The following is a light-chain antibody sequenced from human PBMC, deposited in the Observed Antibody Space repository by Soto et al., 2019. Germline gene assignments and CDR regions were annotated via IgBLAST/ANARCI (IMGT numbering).Light chain of an antibody. CDR3: QQYGSSPLYT. CDR1: QSITSSS. Sequence: VLTQSPGTLSLSPGERATLSCRASQSITSSSLAWYQKKPGQAPRLLIYVTSSRATGIPERFSGSGSGTDFTLTISSLEPEDFAVYYCQQYGSSPLYTFGQGTKLEV. J-gene: IGKJ2*01. CDR2: VTS. V-gene: IGKV3-20*01.